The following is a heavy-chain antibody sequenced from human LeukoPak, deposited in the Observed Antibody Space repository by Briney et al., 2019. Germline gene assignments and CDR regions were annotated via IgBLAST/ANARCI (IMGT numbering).Heavy chain of an antibody. CDR1: GGSISSYY. CDR3: ARDNDFWSGSNYYYYYMDV. J-gene: IGHJ6*03. Sequence: SETLSLTCTVSGGSISSYYWSWIRQPPGKGLEGIGYIYYSGSTNYNPSLKSRVTISVDTSKNQFSLKLSSVTAADTAVYYCARDNDFWSGSNYYYYYMDVWGKGTTVTVSS. D-gene: IGHD3-3*01. V-gene: IGHV4-59*01. CDR2: IYYSGST.